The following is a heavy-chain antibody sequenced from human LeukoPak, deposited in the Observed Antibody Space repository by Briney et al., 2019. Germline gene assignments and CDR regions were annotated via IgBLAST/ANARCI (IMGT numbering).Heavy chain of an antibody. CDR3: ASSILGAYYFDY. J-gene: IGHJ4*02. CDR1: GGTFSSYA. Sequence: SVKVSCKASGGTFSSYAISWVRQAPGQGLEWMGGIIPIFGTANYAQKFQGRVTITTDEPTSTAYMELSSLRSEDTAVYYCASSILGAYYFDYWGQGTLVTVSS. CDR2: IIPIFGTA. V-gene: IGHV1-69*05.